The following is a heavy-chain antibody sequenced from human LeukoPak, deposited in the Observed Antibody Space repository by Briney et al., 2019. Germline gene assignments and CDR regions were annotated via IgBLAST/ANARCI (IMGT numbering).Heavy chain of an antibody. CDR1: GFTFSSYG. D-gene: IGHD3-22*01. Sequence: HPGRSLRLSCAASGFTFSSYGMHWVRQAPGKGLEWVAVIWYDGSNKYYADSVKGRFTISRDNSKNTLYLQMNSLRAEDTAVYYCANENYYDSSGYLDYWGQGTLVTVSS. V-gene: IGHV3-33*06. J-gene: IGHJ4*02. CDR2: IWYDGSNK. CDR3: ANENYYDSSGYLDY.